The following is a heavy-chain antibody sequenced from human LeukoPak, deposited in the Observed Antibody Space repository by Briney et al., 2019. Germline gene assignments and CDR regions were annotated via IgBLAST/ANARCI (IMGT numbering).Heavy chain of an antibody. CDR1: GFTFSGYS. J-gene: IGHJ4*02. Sequence: PGGSLRLSCAASGFTFSGYSMNWVRQAPGKGLEWVSSISSSSSYIYYADSVKGRFTISRDNAKNSLYLQMNSLRAEDTAVYYCARYTAMVGYFDYWGQGTLVTVSS. CDR2: ISSSSSYI. CDR3: ARYTAMVGYFDY. D-gene: IGHD5-18*01. V-gene: IGHV3-21*01.